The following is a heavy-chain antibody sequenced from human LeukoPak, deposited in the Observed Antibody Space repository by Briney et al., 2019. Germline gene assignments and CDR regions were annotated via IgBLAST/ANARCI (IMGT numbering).Heavy chain of an antibody. D-gene: IGHD1-26*01. J-gene: IGHJ3*02. CDR2: ISSSSSYI. CDR3: ARDRGRAFDI. Sequence: PGGSLRLSCAASGFTFSSYGMHWVRQAPGKGLEWVSSISSSSSYIYYADSVKGRFTISRDNAKNSLYLQMNSLRAEDTAVYYCARDRGRAFDIWGQGTMVTVSS. V-gene: IGHV3-21*01. CDR1: GFTFSSYG.